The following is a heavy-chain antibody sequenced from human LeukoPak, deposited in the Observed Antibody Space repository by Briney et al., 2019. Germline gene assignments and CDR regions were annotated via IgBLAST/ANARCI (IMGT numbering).Heavy chain of an antibody. CDR1: GFTFSSYG. V-gene: IGHV3-30*18. J-gene: IGHJ3*02. D-gene: IGHD6-6*01. Sequence: GRSLRLSCAASGFTFSSYGMHWVRQAPGKGLEWVAVISYDGSNKYYADSVKGRFTISRDNSKNTLYLQMNSLRAEDTAVYYCAKDRSLAARLIWDAFDIWGQGTMVTVSS. CDR3: AKDRSLAARLIWDAFDI. CDR2: ISYDGSNK.